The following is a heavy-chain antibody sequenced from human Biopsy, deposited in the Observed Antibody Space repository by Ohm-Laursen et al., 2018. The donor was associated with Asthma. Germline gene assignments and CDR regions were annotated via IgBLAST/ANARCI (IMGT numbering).Heavy chain of an antibody. D-gene: IGHD4-17*01. Sequence: SQTLSLTCTVSGGYIDSHDWSWCWIRKSPGKGLQWLGYAHFSGSTHYNPSLDCRIRMSVDTPKSQVSLSLTSVSPADTAVYFCARVRRYGDIFFGMDVWGQGTTVTVSS. J-gene: IGHJ6*01. CDR3: ARVRRYGDIFFGMDV. V-gene: IGHV4-30-4*01. CDR1: GGYIDSHDWS. CDR2: AHFSGST.